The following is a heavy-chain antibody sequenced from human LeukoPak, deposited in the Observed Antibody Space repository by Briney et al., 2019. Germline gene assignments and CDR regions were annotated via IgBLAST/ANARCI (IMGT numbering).Heavy chain of an antibody. Sequence: GSLRLSCAASGFTFSSYGMHWVRQAPGKGLERVAFIRHDGSNKYYADSVKGRFTISRDNSKNTLYLQMNSLRAEDTAVYYCAKSLAGTCFDYWGQGTLVTVSS. J-gene: IGHJ4*02. V-gene: IGHV3-30*02. D-gene: IGHD6-19*01. CDR2: IRHDGSNK. CDR3: AKSLAGTCFDY. CDR1: GFTFSSYG.